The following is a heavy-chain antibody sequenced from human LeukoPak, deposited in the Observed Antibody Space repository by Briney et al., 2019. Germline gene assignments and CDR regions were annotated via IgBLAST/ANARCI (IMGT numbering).Heavy chain of an antibody. CDR3: AKAGYGDSEAYFDY. V-gene: IGHV3-23*01. J-gene: IGHJ4*02. Sequence: PGGSLRLSCAASGFTFSSYAMSWVRQAPGKGLEWVSAISGSGGSTYYADSVRGRFTISRDNSKNTLYLQMNSLRAEDTAAYYCAKAGYGDSEAYFDYWGQGTLVTVSS. CDR1: GFTFSSYA. D-gene: IGHD4-17*01. CDR2: ISGSGGST.